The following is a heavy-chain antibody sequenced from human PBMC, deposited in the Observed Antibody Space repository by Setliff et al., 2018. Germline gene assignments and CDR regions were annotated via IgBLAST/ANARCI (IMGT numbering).Heavy chain of an antibody. Sequence: ASVKVSCKASGHTFTSYLMQWVRQAPGQGLEWMGMINPSGGYTIYAQKFQGRVTMTRDTSTSTVYLELSSLRSEDTAVYYCARGLIVLPGPSGDMGYFDYWGQGTLVTVSS. CDR1: GHTFTSYL. J-gene: IGHJ4*02. CDR3: ARGLIVLPGPSGDMGYFDY. V-gene: IGHV1-46*01. CDR2: INPSGGYT. D-gene: IGHD2-8*01.